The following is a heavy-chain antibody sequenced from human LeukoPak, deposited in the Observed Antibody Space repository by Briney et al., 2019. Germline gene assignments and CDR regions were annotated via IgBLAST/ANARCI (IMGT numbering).Heavy chain of an antibody. V-gene: IGHV3-48*04. CDR1: GFTISNYN. D-gene: IGHD1-14*01. CDR2: ISGTSSTI. J-gene: IGHJ2*01. CDR3: ARGLHITLSGRHFDL. Sequence: GGSLRLSCAASGFTISNYNMNWVRQAPGRGLEWISYISGTSSTISYAGSVKGRFTISRDNAKNSLYLQMHSLRAEDTAVYYCARGLHITLSGRHFDLWGRGALVTVSS.